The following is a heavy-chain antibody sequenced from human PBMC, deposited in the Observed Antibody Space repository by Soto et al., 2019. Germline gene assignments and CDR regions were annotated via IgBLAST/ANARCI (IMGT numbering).Heavy chain of an antibody. CDR1: GFTFSSYA. D-gene: IGHD3-9*01. V-gene: IGHV3-23*01. CDR2: ISGSGGST. J-gene: IGHJ4*02. Sequence: EVQLLESGGDLVQPGGSLRLSCAASGFTFSSYAMNWFRQAPGKGLECVSAISGSGGSTYYADSVKGLFTISRDNSKNTLYLQMNSLKAEDTSGSYCAKVSNVFRYFVDYWGQGTLVTVSS. CDR3: AKVSNVFRYFVDY.